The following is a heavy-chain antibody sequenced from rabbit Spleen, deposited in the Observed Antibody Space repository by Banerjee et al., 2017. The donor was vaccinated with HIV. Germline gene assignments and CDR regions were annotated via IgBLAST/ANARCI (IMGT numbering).Heavy chain of an antibody. CDR3: ARGGGVVGDGLNL. V-gene: IGHV1S45*01. CDR2: INIVTGKS. Sequence: QEQLVESGGGLVKPEGSLTLTCKASGVSLNDKDVMCWVRQALGKGLEWIACINIVTGKSVYASWAKGRSIMSRTSSTTVTLQMTSLTAADTATYFCARGGGVVGDGLNLWGQGTLVTVS. CDR1: GVSLNDKDV. D-gene: IGHD4-1*01. J-gene: IGHJ4*01.